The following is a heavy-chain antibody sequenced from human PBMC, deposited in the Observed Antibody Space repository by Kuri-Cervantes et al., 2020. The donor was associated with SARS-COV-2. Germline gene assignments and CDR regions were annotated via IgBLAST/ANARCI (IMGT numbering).Heavy chain of an antibody. CDR2: ISWNSGNI. CDR1: GFSFDDYA. J-gene: IGHJ6*02. V-gene: IGHV3-9*01. Sequence: SLKISCAASGFSFDDYAMHWVRQGPGKGLEWVSGISWNSGNIEYADSVKGRFTISRDNAKNSLYLQMNSLRAEDTAVYYCAREETPTMIAVVVYYYGMDVWGQGTTVTVSS. CDR3: AREETPTMIAVVVYYYGMDV. D-gene: IGHD3-22*01.